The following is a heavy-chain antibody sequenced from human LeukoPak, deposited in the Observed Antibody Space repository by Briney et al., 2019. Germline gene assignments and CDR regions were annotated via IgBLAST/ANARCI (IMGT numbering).Heavy chain of an antibody. CDR1: GYTFTSYY. J-gene: IGHJ6*02. V-gene: IGHV1-46*01. Sequence: GASVKVSCKASGYTFTSYYMHWVRQAPGQGLEWMGIINPSGGSTSYAQKFQGRVTIIADKSTSTAYMELSSLRSEDTAVYYCARDPSTSHYYYGMDVWGQGTTVTASS. CDR2: INPSGGST. CDR3: ARDPSTSHYYYGMDV. D-gene: IGHD2-2*01.